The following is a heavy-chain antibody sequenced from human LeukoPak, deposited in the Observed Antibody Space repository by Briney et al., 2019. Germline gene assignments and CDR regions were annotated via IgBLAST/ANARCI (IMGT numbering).Heavy chain of an antibody. J-gene: IGHJ6*02. D-gene: IGHD2-21*01. CDR3: ARVDSDYYYGMDV. V-gene: IGHV1-46*01. CDR2: INPSGGST. Sequence: GASVKVSCKASGYTFTSYYMHWVRQAPGQGLEWMGIINPSGGSTGYAQKFQGRVTMTRDTSTSTVYMGLSSLRSEDTAVYYCARVDSDYYYGMDVWGQGTTVTVSS. CDR1: GYTFTSYY.